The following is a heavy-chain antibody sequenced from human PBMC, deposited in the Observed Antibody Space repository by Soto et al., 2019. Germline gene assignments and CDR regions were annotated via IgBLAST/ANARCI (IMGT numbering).Heavy chain of an antibody. CDR3: ARGQEGVVATH. CDR2: VKDGGHT. V-gene: IGHV4-34*01. Sequence: QVQLQQWGAGLLKPSETLSLNCAVTGGSLSGYYWSWIRQPPGKGLEWIGEVKDGGHTNYSPSLRGRVTISSATYNNQFSLRLNSVTAADTGVYYCARGQEGVVATHWDQGSLVTVSS. J-gene: IGHJ4*02. CDR1: GGSLSGYY. D-gene: IGHD5-12*01.